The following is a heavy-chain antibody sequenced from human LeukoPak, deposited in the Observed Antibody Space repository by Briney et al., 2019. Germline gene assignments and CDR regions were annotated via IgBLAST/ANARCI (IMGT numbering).Heavy chain of an antibody. CDR3: AKLAPMGSNWFDP. Sequence: GGTLRLSCAASGFTFSSYGMSWVRQAPGKGLEWVSAISGSGGSTYYPDSVRGGFTISRDNSKNTLYLQMNSLTAEDTAVYYCAKLAPMGSNWFDPWGQGTLVTVSS. CDR1: GFTFSSYG. CDR2: ISGSGGST. J-gene: IGHJ5*02. D-gene: IGHD3-3*02. V-gene: IGHV3-23*01.